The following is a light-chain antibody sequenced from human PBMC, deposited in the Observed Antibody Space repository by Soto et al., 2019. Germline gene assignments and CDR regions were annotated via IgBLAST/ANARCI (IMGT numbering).Light chain of an antibody. CDR1: QGISTE. J-gene: IGKJ1*01. CDR3: QKYNSAPRT. V-gene: IGKV1-27*01. Sequence: DIQMTQSPSSLSASAGDRVTITCRASQGISTELGWYQQKPGKVPKLLIYGASTLQSGVPSRFSGSGSGTDFTLTISSLQPEDVATYYCQKYNSAPRTFGQGTKVEIK. CDR2: GAS.